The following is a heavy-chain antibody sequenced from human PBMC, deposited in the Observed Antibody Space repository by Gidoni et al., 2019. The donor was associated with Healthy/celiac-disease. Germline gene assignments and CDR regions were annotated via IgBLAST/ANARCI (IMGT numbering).Heavy chain of an antibody. CDR1: GFTFSSYS. Sequence: EVQLVESGGGLVQPGGSLGLSCAASGFTFSSYSMNWVRQAPGKGLEWVSYISSSSSTIYYADSVKGRFTISRDNAKNSLYLQMNSLRDEDTAVYYCARRSNRGNYGGSLNYWGQGTLVTVSS. CDR2: ISSSSSTI. V-gene: IGHV3-48*02. D-gene: IGHD1-26*01. J-gene: IGHJ4*02. CDR3: ARRSNRGNYGGSLNY.